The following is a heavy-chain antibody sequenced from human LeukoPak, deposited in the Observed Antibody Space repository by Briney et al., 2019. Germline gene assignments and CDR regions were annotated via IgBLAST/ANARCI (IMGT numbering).Heavy chain of an antibody. V-gene: IGHV3-48*03. CDR2: ISSSGSTI. CDR1: GFTFSSYE. D-gene: IGHD6-13*01. J-gene: IGHJ6*03. Sequence: PGGSLRLSCAASGFTFSSYEMNWVRQAPGKGLEWVSYISSSGSTIYYADSVKGRFTISRDNAKNSLYLQMNSLRAEDTAVYYCARECSKSSSWYTIADYYYYYMDVWGKGTTVTISS. CDR3: ARECSKSSSWYTIADYYYYYMDV.